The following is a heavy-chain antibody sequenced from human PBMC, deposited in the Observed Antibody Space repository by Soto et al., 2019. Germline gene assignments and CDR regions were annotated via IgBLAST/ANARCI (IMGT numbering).Heavy chain of an antibody. V-gene: IGHV4-34*01. D-gene: IGHD3-9*01. Sequence: QVQLQQWGAGLLKPSETLSLTCAVYGGSFSGYYWSWIRQPPGKGLEWIGEINHSGSTNYNPSLKSRVTISVDTSKNQFSLKLSSVTAADTAVYYCARGPKLRYFDWLFAAFDIWGQGTMVTVSS. J-gene: IGHJ3*02. CDR3: ARGPKLRYFDWLFAAFDI. CDR2: INHSGST. CDR1: GGSFSGYY.